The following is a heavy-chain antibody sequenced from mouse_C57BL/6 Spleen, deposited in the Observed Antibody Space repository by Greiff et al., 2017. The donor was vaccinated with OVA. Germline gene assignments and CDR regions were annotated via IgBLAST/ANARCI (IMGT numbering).Heavy chain of an antibody. Sequence: VKLMESGAELMKPGASVKLSCKATGYTFTGYWIEWVKQRPGHGLEWIGEILPGSGSTNYNEKFKGKATFTADTSSHTASMQLSSLTTAYSAISFCARERDDYPFAYWGQGTLVTVSA. CDR2: ILPGSGST. D-gene: IGHD2-4*01. CDR1: GYTFTGYW. V-gene: IGHV1-9*01. CDR3: ARERDDYPFAY. J-gene: IGHJ3*01.